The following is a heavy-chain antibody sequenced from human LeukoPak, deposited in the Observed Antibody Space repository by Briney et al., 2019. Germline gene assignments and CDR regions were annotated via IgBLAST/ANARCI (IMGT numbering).Heavy chain of an antibody. CDR2: INHSGST. V-gene: IGHV4-34*01. CDR1: GGSFSGYY. Sequence: SENLSLTCAVYGGSFSGYYWSWIRQPLGKGLAWIEEINHSGSTNYNPSLKSRVTISVDTSKNQFSLKLSSVTAADTAVYYCARVVRGYSYGSWYFDYWGQGTLVTVSS. CDR3: ARVVRGYSYGSWYFDY. D-gene: IGHD5-18*01. J-gene: IGHJ4*02.